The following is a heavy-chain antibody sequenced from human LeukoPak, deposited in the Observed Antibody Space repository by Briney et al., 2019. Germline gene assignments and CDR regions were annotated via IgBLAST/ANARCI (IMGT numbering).Heavy chain of an antibody. Sequence: GGSLRLSCAASGFTFSSYAMSWVRQAPGKGLEWVSAISGSGGSTYYADFVKGRFTISRDNSKNTLYLQMNSLRAEDTAVYYCAKVRLGWLSYRCFDYWGQGTLVTVSS. V-gene: IGHV3-23*01. CDR3: AKVRLGWLSYRCFDY. J-gene: IGHJ4*02. D-gene: IGHD3-3*01. CDR1: GFTFSSYA. CDR2: ISGSGGST.